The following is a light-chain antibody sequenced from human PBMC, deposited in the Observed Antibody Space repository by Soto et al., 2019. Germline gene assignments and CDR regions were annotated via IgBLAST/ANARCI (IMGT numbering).Light chain of an antibody. V-gene: IGKV1-5*03. CDR1: QTISSW. CDR2: KAS. J-gene: IGKJ1*01. CDR3: QNYNSYSEA. Sequence: EIQMTQVPSTLSAYVVAIVKNTRRASQTISSWLAWYQQKPGKAPKLLIYKASTLKSGVPSRFSGSGSGTEFTLTISSLQPDDFATYYCQNYNSYSEAFGQGPKGAI.